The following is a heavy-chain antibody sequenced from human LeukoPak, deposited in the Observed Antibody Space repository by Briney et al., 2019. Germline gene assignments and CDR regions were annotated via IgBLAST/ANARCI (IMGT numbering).Heavy chain of an antibody. CDR3: ARDRSYSSGWYAADDY. CDR1: GFTFSSYG. D-gene: IGHD6-19*01. Sequence: PGGSLRLSCAASGFTFSSYGMHWVRQAPGKGLEWVAVISYDGSNKYYADSVKGRFTISRDNSKNTLYLQMNSLRAEDTAVYYCARDRSYSSGWYAADDYWGQGTLVTVSS. V-gene: IGHV3-30*03. CDR2: ISYDGSNK. J-gene: IGHJ4*02.